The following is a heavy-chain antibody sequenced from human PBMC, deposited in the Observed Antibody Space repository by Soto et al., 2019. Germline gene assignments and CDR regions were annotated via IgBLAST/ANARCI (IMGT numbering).Heavy chain of an antibody. CDR1: CDSINSSDYY. Sequence: PSETLSLTCSVSCDSINSSDYYWGWIRQPPGKGLEWIGSISYSGTTYYNPSLKSRVTISVDTSKTQFSLRLTSVTAPDTALYYCARHVDSSSYFDYWGQGTPVTVSS. CDR3: ARHVDSSSYFDY. D-gene: IGHD6-13*01. J-gene: IGHJ4*02. V-gene: IGHV4-39*01. CDR2: ISYSGTT.